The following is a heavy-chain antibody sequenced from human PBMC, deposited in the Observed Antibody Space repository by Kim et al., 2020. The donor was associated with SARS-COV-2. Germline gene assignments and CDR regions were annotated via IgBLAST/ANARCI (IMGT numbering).Heavy chain of an antibody. J-gene: IGHJ6*02. CDR3: AKDEQLDNSWLVHGMDV. CDR1: GFTFSSYG. D-gene: IGHD6-6*01. V-gene: IGHV3-30*18. Sequence: GGSLRLSCAASGFTFSSYGMHWVRQAPGKGLEWVAVISYDGSNKYYADSVKGRFTISRDNSKNTLYLQMNSLRAEDTAVYYCAKDEQLDNSWLVHGMDVWGQGTTVTVSS. CDR2: ISYDGSNK.